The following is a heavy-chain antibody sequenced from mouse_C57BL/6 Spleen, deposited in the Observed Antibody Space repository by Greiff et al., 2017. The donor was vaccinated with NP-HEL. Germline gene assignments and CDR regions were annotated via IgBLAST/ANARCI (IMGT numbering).Heavy chain of an antibody. D-gene: IGHD1-1*01. V-gene: IGHV1-52*01. CDR2: IDPSDSET. Sequence: QVQLKQPGAELVRPGSSVKLSCKASGYTFTSYWMHWVKQRPIQGLEWIGNIDPSDSETHYNQKFKDKATLTVDKSSSTAYMQLSSLTSEDSAVYYCARSYYYGSSPYYAMDYWGQGTSVTVSS. CDR1: GYTFTSYW. CDR3: ARSYYYGSSPYYAMDY. J-gene: IGHJ4*01.